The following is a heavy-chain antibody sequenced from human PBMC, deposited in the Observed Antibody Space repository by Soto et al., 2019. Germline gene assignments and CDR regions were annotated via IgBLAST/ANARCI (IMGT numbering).Heavy chain of an antibody. CDR2: IYHSGST. CDR3: AGGIAARPLGY. CDR1: GGSTSSGGYS. J-gene: IGHJ4*02. Sequence: SETLSLTCAVSGGSTSSGGYSWSWIRHPPGKGLEWIGYIYHSGSTYYNPSLKSRVTISVDRSKNQFSLKLSSVTAADTAVYYCAGGIAARPLGYWGQGTLVTVSS. D-gene: IGHD6-6*01. V-gene: IGHV4-30-2*01.